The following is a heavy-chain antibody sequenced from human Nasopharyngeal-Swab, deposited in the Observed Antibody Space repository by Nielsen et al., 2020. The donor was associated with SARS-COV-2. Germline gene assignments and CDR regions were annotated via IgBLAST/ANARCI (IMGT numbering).Heavy chain of an antibody. V-gene: IGHV3-33*01. CDR2: IWHDGSKK. CDR3: ARFRGTINSSDY. CDR1: GFTFTTSG. J-gene: IGHJ4*02. Sequence: GESLKISCSASGFTFTTSGMHWVRQAPGKGLEWLAMIWHDGSKKYYADAVEGRFTISGDNSNSTLYLQMNSLQPDDTAIYYCARFRGTINSSDYWGQGTLVIVSS. D-gene: IGHD1-26*01.